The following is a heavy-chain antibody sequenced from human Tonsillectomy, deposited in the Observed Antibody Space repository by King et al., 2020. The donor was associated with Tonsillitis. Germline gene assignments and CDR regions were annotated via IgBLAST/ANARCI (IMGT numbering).Heavy chain of an antibody. CDR1: GFTFSSYA. D-gene: IGHD3-10*01. V-gene: IGHV3-23*04. J-gene: IGHJ4*02. CDR3: AKDHEEVPSTMAGN. Sequence: VQLVESGGGLVQPGVCLRLSCTASGFTFSSYAMTLVRQAPWKGLEWVSASRARSGSTFYADSVKGRFTISRDNSKSTLFLQMDTLRAEDAAIYYCAKDHEEVPSTMAGNWGQGTLVTVSS. CDR2: SRARSGST.